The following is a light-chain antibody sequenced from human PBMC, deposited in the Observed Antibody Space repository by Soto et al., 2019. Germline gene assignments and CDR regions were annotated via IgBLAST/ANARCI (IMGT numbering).Light chain of an antibody. V-gene: IGLV1-40*01. CDR3: QSYDNRLSGWV. CDR2: GNS. J-gene: IGLJ3*02. CDR1: SSNIGAGYD. Sequence: QSVLTQPPSVSGAPGQRVTISCTGSSSNIGAGYDVHWYQQLPGTAPKLLIYGNSNRPSGVPDRFSDSKSVTSASLAITGLHAEDETHYYCQSYDNRLSGWVFGGGTKLTVL.